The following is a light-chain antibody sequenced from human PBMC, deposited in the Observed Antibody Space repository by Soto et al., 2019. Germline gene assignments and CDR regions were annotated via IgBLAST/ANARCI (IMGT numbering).Light chain of an antibody. J-gene: IGKJ5*01. CDR2: ATS. Sequence: EIVLTQSPGTLSLSPGEGATLSCRASQSVGRNYLAWYQQKPGQAPRLLIYATSNRATGIPDRFSGSVSGTGFTLTISRLEPEDFAVYYGQHYGTSITFGRGTRLEIK. CDR3: QHYGTSIT. V-gene: IGKV3-20*01. CDR1: QSVGRNY.